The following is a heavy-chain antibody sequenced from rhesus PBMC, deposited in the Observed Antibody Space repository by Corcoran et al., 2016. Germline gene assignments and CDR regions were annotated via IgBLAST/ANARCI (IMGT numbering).Heavy chain of an antibody. CDR1: GGSISSHY. CDR3: ARHGATVTTFDY. Sequence: QLQLQESGPGLVQPSEPLSVTCAVSGGSISSHYWSCIRQPPGKGLERIGRIYGSGSSTNYNPSLKSRVTLSVDTSKNQLSLKLSSVTAADTAVYYCARHGATVTTFDYWGQGVLVTVSS. J-gene: IGHJ4*01. D-gene: IGHD4-35*01. CDR2: IYGSGSST. V-gene: IGHV4-169*01.